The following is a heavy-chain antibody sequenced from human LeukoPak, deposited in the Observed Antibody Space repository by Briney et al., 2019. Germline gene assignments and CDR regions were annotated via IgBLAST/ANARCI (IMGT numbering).Heavy chain of an antibody. J-gene: IGHJ4*02. CDR2: IWYDGRDK. Sequence: GGSLRLSCAASGFTFSGCGMHWVRQAPGKGLEWVAFIWYDGRDKYYGDSVKGQFTISRDNSKNTLYLQMNSLRAEDTAVYYCAKDPYSYGSYFDYWGQGTLVTVSS. CDR1: GFTFSGCG. CDR3: AKDPYSYGSYFDY. D-gene: IGHD5-18*01. V-gene: IGHV3-30*02.